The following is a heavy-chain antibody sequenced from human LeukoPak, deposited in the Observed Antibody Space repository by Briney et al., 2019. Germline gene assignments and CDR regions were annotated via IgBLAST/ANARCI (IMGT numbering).Heavy chain of an antibody. V-gene: IGHV3-21*01. CDR1: GFTFSSYS. D-gene: IGHD6-19*01. CDR2: ISSSSYI. Sequence: GGSLRLSCAASGFTFSSYSMNWVRQAPGKGLEWASSISSSSYIYYADSVKGRFTISRDNAKNSLYLQMNSLRAEDTAVYYCARGIAVAGTRDAFDIWGQGTMVTVSS. CDR3: ARGIAVAGTRDAFDI. J-gene: IGHJ3*02.